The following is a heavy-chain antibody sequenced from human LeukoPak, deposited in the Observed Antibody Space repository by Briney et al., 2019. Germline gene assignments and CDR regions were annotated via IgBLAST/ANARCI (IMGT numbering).Heavy chain of an antibody. CDR2: INQDGSEK. J-gene: IGHJ4*02. Sequence: GGSLRLSCTASGFTFSNYWMSWVRQAPGKGLEWVANINQDGSEKYFVASVRGRFTISRDNAKNSLFLQMNSLRAEDTAVYYCAGVNSRSGTIWYWGQGTLVTVSS. CDR3: AGVNSRSGTIWY. CDR1: GFTFSNYW. D-gene: IGHD3-3*01. V-gene: IGHV3-7*05.